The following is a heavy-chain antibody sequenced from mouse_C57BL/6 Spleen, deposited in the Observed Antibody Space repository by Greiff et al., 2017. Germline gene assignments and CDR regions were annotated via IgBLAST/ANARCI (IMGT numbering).Heavy chain of an antibody. D-gene: IGHD2-2*01. CDR3: ARSYGYYLDY. Sequence: QVQLKESGAELMKPGASVKLSCKATGYTFTGYWIEWVKQRPGHGLEWIGEILPGSGNTNYNEKFKGKATFTADTSSNTAYMQLSSLTTEDSAIYYCARSYGYYLDYWGQGTTLTVSS. CDR2: ILPGSGNT. CDR1: GYTFTGYW. V-gene: IGHV1-9*01. J-gene: IGHJ2*01.